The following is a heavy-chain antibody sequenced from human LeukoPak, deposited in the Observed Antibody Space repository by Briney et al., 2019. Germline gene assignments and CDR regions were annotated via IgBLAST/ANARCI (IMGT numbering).Heavy chain of an antibody. Sequence: PGGSLRLSCEASGFTLSNYAMIWVRQAPGKGLEWGSAISCSSRYTYYADSVKGRFTISRDNSKNTLYLQMSSPRAEDTAVYYCAKDLTYSITWYGRADYWGQGTLVTVSS. CDR2: ISCSSRYT. CDR3: AKDLTYSITWYGRADY. V-gene: IGHV3-23*01. D-gene: IGHD6-13*01. J-gene: IGHJ4*02. CDR1: GFTLSNYA.